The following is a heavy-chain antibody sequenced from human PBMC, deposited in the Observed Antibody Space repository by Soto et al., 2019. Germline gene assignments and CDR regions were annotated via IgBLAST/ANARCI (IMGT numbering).Heavy chain of an antibody. CDR2: ISNDGSKK. V-gene: IGHV3-30*03. CDR1: GFTFSSYA. Sequence: AGGSLRLSCAASGFTFSSYAMSWVRQAPGKGLEWVAHISNDGSKKFYGDSVKGRFTISRDNSENTVYLQMTSLRPDDTAVFYCARDVAMPTGLGLGYWGQGTLVTVSS. J-gene: IGHJ4*02. CDR3: ARDVAMPTGLGLGY. D-gene: IGHD6-19*01.